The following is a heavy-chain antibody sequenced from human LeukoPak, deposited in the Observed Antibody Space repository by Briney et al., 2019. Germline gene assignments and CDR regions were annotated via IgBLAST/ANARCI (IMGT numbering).Heavy chain of an antibody. CDR1: GYSFTSYW. CDR2: IYPGDSDT. D-gene: IGHD3-16*01. Sequence: GESLKISCKGSGYSFTSYWIGWVRQMPGKGLEWMGIIYPGDSDTRYSPSFQGQVTISADKSISTAYLQWSSLKASDTAMYYCARRGPGPAARGGYFDYWGQGTLVTVSS. J-gene: IGHJ4*02. CDR3: ARRGPGPAARGGYFDY. V-gene: IGHV5-51*01.